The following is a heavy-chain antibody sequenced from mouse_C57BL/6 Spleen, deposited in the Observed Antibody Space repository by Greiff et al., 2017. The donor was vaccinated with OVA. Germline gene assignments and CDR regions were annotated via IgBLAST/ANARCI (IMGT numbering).Heavy chain of an antibody. D-gene: IGHD5-1*01. V-gene: IGHV3-6*01. J-gene: IGHJ2*01. Sequence: EVKLQESGPGLVKPSQSLSLSCSVSGYSITSGYYWYWIRRPPGNKLEWMGYISYDGSNNYNPSLKNRISITRDTSKNQLYLKLTSVTTEDTATYYSARETGIQYRARGYFDYWGQGTPLTVSA. CDR2: ISYDGSN. CDR1: GYSITSGYY. CDR3: ARETGIQYRARGYFDY.